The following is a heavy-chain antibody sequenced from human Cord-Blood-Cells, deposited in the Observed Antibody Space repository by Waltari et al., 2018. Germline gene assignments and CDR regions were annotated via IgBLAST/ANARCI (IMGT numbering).Heavy chain of an antibody. CDR3: ARGGVGATTGLDY. Sequence: QVQLQQWGAGLLKPSETLSLTCAVYGGSFSGYYWSWIRQPPGKGLEWIGEIKHSGSTNVNPSLKRRVTISVDTSKNQFSLKLSSVTAADTAVYYCARGGVGATTGLDYWGQGTLVTVSS. CDR1: GGSFSGYY. CDR2: IKHSGST. D-gene: IGHD1-26*01. V-gene: IGHV4-34*01. J-gene: IGHJ4*02.